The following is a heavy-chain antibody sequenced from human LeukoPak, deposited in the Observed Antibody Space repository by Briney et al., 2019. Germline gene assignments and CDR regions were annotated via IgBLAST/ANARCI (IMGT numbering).Heavy chain of an antibody. J-gene: IGHJ5*02. CDR2: ISGSGGST. CDR1: GFTFSSYA. D-gene: IGHD3-9*01. Sequence: GGSLRLSCAASGFTFSSYAMRWVRQAPGKGLEWVSAISGSGGSTYYADSVKGRFTISRDNSKNTLYLQMNSLRAEDTAVYYCARTKLGYDILTGYYKDPYNWFDPWGQGTLVTVSS. CDR3: ARTKLGYDILTGYYKDPYNWFDP. V-gene: IGHV3-23*01.